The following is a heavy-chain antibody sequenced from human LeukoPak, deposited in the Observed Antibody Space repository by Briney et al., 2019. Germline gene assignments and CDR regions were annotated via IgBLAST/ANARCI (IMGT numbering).Heavy chain of an antibody. CDR2: IDPTDSYT. J-gene: IGHJ4*02. CDR3: TRQDY. V-gene: IGHV5-10-1*01. CDR1: GYSLTSYW. Sequence: GESLKISCKASGYSLTSYWISWVRQMPGKGLEWMGRIDPTDSYTDYRPSFQGHVSISADNSINTAYLQWYNLKASDTAMYYCTRQDYWGQGTLLTVSS.